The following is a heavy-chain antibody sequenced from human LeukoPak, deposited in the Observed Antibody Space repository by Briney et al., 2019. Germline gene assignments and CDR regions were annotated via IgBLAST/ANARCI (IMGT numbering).Heavy chain of an antibody. V-gene: IGHV1-46*01. J-gene: IGHJ4*02. Sequence: ASVKVSCKASGYTFTTYYIHWVRQAPGQGLDWMGFINPSGGSTSYAQKFQGRVTMTRDTSTSTVYMELRSLRSEDTAVYYCARNVGSGLDYWGQGSLVTVSS. CDR3: ARNVGSGLDY. D-gene: IGHD1-1*01. CDR1: GYTFTTYY. CDR2: INPSGGST.